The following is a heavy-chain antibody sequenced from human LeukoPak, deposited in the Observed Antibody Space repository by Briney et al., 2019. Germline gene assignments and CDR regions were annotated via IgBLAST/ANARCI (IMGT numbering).Heavy chain of an antibody. D-gene: IGHD3-3*01. J-gene: IGHJ5*02. V-gene: IGHV4-39*07. Sequence: SETPSLTCTVSGGSISSSSYYWGWIRQPPGKGLEWIGSIYYSGSTYYNPSLKSRVTISVDTSKNQFSLKLSSVTAADTAVYYCARDSSYDFWSGYPPGWFDPWGQGTLVTVSS. CDR3: ARDSSYDFWSGYPPGWFDP. CDR2: IYYSGST. CDR1: GGSISSSSYY.